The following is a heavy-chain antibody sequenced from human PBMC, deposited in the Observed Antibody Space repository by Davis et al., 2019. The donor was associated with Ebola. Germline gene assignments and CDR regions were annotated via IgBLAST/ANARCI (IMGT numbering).Heavy chain of an antibody. J-gene: IGHJ4*02. V-gene: IGHV3-23*01. CDR3: ARDAAGKDY. CDR1: GFTFSSYA. CDR2: ISGSGGST. Sequence: GESLKISSAASGFTFSSYAMSWVRQAPGKGLEWVSAISGSGGSTYYADSVKGRFTISRDNSKNTLYLQMNSLRAEDTAVYYCARDAAGKDYWGQGTLVTVSS. D-gene: IGHD6-13*01.